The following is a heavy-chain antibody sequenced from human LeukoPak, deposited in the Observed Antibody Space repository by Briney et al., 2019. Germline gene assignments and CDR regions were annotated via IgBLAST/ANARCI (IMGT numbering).Heavy chain of an antibody. J-gene: IGHJ4*02. CDR2: INPNSGGT. Sequence: ASVKVSCKASGYTFTSYGISWVRQAPGQGLEWMGWINPNSGGTNYAQKFQGRVTMTRDTSISTAYMELSRLRSDDTAVYYCARSSRRMVRGVTAFDYWGQGTLVTVSS. D-gene: IGHD3-10*01. CDR1: GYTFTSYG. V-gene: IGHV1-2*02. CDR3: ARSSRRMVRGVTAFDY.